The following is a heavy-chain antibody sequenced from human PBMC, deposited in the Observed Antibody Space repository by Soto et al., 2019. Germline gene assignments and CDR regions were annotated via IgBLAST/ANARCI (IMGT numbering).Heavy chain of an antibody. Sequence: QEQVVESGGGVVQPGRSLRLSCAASGFNFRNYDMHWVRQAPGKGLEWVAVISYDGQSQNYADSVKGRFTISRDNSKNTVFLQMNRQSAEDAGLYHCAKAFYPSVAISSGDSWGQGTLVTVSS. D-gene: IGHD3-22*01. CDR2: ISYDGQSQ. J-gene: IGHJ4*02. CDR1: GFNFRNYD. V-gene: IGHV3-30*18. CDR3: AKAFYPSVAISSGDS.